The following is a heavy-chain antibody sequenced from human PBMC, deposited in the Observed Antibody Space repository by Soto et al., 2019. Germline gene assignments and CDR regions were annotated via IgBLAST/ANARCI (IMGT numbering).Heavy chain of an antibody. Sequence: ASVKVSCKASGGTFSSYAISWVRQAPGQGLEWVGGIIPIFGTANYAQKFQGRVTITADESTSTAYMELSSLRSEDTAVYYCARVLQDELAAAGKNWFDPWGQGTLVTVSS. CDR2: IIPIFGTA. V-gene: IGHV1-69*13. J-gene: IGHJ5*02. CDR3: ARVLQDELAAAGKNWFDP. D-gene: IGHD6-13*01. CDR1: GGTFSSYA.